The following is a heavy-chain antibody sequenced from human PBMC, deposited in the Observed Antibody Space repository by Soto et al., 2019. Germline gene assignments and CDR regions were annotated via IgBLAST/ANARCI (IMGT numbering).Heavy chain of an antibody. CDR1: EFTFSNYW. Sequence: LRLSCAASEFTFSNYWLHWVRQTPGKGLMWVSRINGDGSNTFYADSVKGRFTISRDNAKNTLYLQMNSLRAEDTALYYCARGYRWGMDVWGQGTTVTVSS. CDR2: INGDGSNT. V-gene: IGHV3-74*01. CDR3: ARGYRWGMDV. D-gene: IGHD3-16*02. J-gene: IGHJ6*02.